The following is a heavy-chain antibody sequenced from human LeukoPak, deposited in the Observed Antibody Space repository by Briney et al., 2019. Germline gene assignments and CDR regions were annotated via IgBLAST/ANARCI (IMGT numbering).Heavy chain of an antibody. V-gene: IGHV4-39*07. CDR2: IYYSGST. J-gene: IGHJ4*02. D-gene: IGHD2-2*01. CDR3: ARDKVVPPRGGADY. CDR1: GGSISSSSYY. Sequence: SETLSLTCTVSGGSISSSSYYWGWIRQPPGKGLEWIGSIYYSGSTYYNPSLKSRVTISVDTSKNQFSLKLSSVTAADTAVYYCARDKVVPPRGGADYWGQGTLVTVSS.